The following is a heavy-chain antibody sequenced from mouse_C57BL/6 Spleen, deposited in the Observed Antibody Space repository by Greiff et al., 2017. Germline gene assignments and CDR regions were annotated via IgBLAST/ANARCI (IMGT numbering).Heavy chain of an antibody. J-gene: IGHJ1*03. Sequence: VQLKESGPGLVKPSQSLSLTCSVTGYSITSGYYWNWIRQFPGNKLEWMGYISYDGSNNYNPSLKNRISITRDTSKNQFFLKLNSVTTEDTATYYCARGGYYRYFDVWGTGTTVTVSS. CDR1: GYSITSGYY. CDR2: ISYDGSN. CDR3: ARGGYYRYFDV. V-gene: IGHV3-6*01. D-gene: IGHD2-2*01.